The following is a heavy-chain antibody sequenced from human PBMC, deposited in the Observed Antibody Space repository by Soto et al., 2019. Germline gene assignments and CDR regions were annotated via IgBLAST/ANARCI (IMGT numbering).Heavy chain of an antibody. CDR1: GITFSSYA. Sequence: EVQLLESGGGLVQPGGSLRLSCAASGITFSSYAMSWVRQAPGKGLEWVSAISGSGGNTYYADSVKGRFTISRDNSKNTLYLQMNSLRAEDTAVYYCATRERCTTTSCWVGIDYWGQGTLVTVSS. J-gene: IGHJ4*02. CDR3: ATRERCTTTSCWVGIDY. D-gene: IGHD2-2*01. CDR2: ISGSGGNT. V-gene: IGHV3-23*01.